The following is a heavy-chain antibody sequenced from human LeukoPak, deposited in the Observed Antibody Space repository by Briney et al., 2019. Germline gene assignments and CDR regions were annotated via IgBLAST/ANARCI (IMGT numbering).Heavy chain of an antibody. CDR3: ARGVVSYYYYYMDV. J-gene: IGHJ6*03. Sequence: SETLSVTLVVNLGSFIGYYWSGLRQPPGKGGDGIGEINHSGSTNYNPSLKSRVTISVDTSKNQFSLKLSSVTAADTAAYYCARGVVSYYYYYMDVWGKGTTVTVSS. D-gene: IGHD2-15*01. CDR2: INHSGST. V-gene: IGHV4-34*01. CDR1: LGSFIGYY.